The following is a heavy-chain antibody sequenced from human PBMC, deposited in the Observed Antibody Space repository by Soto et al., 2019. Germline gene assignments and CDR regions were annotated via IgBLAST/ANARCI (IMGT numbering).Heavy chain of an antibody. J-gene: IGHJ4*02. CDR1: GFTFSSYG. Sequence: GGSLRLSCAASGFTFSSYGMHWVRQAPGKGLEWVAVISYDGSNKYYADSVKGRFTISRDNSKNTLYLQMNSLRAEDTAVYYCAKAGYYYDSSGYYFVWGEPFDYWGQGTLVTVSS. CDR3: AKAGYYYDSSGYYFVWGEPFDY. D-gene: IGHD3-22*01. V-gene: IGHV3-30*18. CDR2: ISYDGSNK.